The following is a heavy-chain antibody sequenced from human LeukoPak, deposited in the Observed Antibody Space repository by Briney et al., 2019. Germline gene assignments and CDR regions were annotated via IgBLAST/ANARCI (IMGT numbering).Heavy chain of an antibody. J-gene: IGHJ4*02. V-gene: IGHV3-9*01. CDR3: AKGGLVVVPASLDY. CDR2: ISWNSGSI. Sequence: GGSLRLSCAASGFTFDDYAMHWVRQAPGKGLEWVSGISWNSGSIDYADSVKGRSTISRDNAKNSLYLQMNSLRPEDTALYYCAKGGLVVVPASLDYWGQGTLVTVSS. D-gene: IGHD2-21*02. CDR1: GFTFDDYA.